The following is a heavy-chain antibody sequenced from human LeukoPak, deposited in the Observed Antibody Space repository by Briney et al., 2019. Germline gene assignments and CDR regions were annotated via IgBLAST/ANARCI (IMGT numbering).Heavy chain of an antibody. CDR1: GGSISTYY. D-gene: IGHD3-10*01. J-gene: IGHJ4*02. CDR3: ARGVYGSGSYYVPFDY. V-gene: IGHV4-59*01. CDR2: IDHSGST. Sequence: SETLSLTCTVSGGSISTYYWSWIRQPPGRGLEWIGYIDHSGSTNYNPSLWSRVTISVDTSKKQFSLRLSSVTAADTAVYYCARGVYGSGSYYVPFDYWGQGTLVTVSS.